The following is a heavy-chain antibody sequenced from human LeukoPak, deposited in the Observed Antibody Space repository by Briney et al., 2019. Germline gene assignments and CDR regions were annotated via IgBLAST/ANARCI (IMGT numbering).Heavy chain of an antibody. V-gene: IGHV1-69*04. J-gene: IGHJ6*02. CDR3: ARAPGSGSSPYYYYGMDV. Sequence: GASVKVSCKASGGTFSSYAISWVRQAPGQGLEWMGRIIPILGIANYAQKFQGRVTITADKSTSTAYMELSSLRSEDTAVYYCARAPGSGSSPYYYYGMDVWGQGTTVTVSS. D-gene: IGHD3-10*01. CDR2: IIPILGIA. CDR1: GGTFSSYA.